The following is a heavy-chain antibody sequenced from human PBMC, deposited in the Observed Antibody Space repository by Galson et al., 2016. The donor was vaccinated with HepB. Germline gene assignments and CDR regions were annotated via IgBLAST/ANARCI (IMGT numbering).Heavy chain of an antibody. D-gene: IGHD1-26*01. CDR1: GFTFSSYS. CDR3: ARGDTVGAIFDY. CDR2: ISSSSSYI. J-gene: IGHJ4*02. Sequence: PRLSCAASGFTFSSYSMNWVRQAPGKGLEWVSSISSSSSYIYYADSVKGRFTISRDNAKNSLYLQMNSLRAEDTAVYYCARGDTVGAIFDYWGQGTLVTVSS. V-gene: IGHV3-21*01.